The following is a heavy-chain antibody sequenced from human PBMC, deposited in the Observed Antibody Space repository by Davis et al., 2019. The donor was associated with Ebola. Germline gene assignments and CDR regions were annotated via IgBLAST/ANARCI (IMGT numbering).Heavy chain of an antibody. CDR3: ATSPGYNHGFDD. J-gene: IGHJ4*02. D-gene: IGHD5-18*01. CDR1: GYTFTSYD. CDR2: MNPYSGNA. V-gene: IGHV1-8*01. Sequence: ASVKVSCKASGYTFTSYDINWVRQATGQGLEWMGWMNPYSGNAGYAQKFKGRVTMTRTTSISTAYMELRSLSSEDTAVYYCATSPGYNHGFDDWGQGTLVTVSS.